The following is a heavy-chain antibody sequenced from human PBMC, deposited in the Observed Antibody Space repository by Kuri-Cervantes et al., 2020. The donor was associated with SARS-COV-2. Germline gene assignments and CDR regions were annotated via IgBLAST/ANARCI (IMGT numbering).Heavy chain of an antibody. CDR1: GGSFSGYY. CDR2: INHSGST. V-gene: IGHV4-34*01. J-gene: IGHJ4*02. CDR3: ARKVEMATISH. Sequence: ESLKISCAVCGGSFSGYYWSWIRQPPGKGLEWIGEINHSGSTNYNPSLKSRVTISVDTSKNQFSLKLSSVTAADTAVYYCARKVEMATISHWGRGTLVTVSS. D-gene: IGHD5-24*01.